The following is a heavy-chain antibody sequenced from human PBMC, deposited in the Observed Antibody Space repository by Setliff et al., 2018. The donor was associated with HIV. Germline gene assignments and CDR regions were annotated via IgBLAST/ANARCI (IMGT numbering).Heavy chain of an antibody. D-gene: IGHD3-3*01. V-gene: IGHV1-18*01. CDR1: GYTFTSYG. Sequence: WASVKVSCKASGYTFTSYGISWVRQIPGQGLEWMGWISAYNGNTNYAQKLQGRVTMTTDTATSIAYMELRSLRSDDTAVYYCAREYYDFWSGYSDAFHIWGQGTMVTVSS. CDR2: ISAYNGNT. J-gene: IGHJ3*02. CDR3: AREYYDFWSGYSDAFHI.